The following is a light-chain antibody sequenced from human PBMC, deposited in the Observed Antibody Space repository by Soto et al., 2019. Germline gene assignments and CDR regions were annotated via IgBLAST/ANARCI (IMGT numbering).Light chain of an antibody. J-gene: IGLJ1*01. Sequence: QSALTQPASVSGSLGQSITFSCTGTRSDVGGYNLVSWYQQHPDKVPKLIIYEVSNLPSGVSDRFSGSKSGDTASLTISGLQAEDEADYYCSSYTSSSTRVFGTGTKVTVL. CDR3: SSYTSSSTRV. CDR1: RSDVGGYNL. CDR2: EVS. V-gene: IGLV2-14*02.